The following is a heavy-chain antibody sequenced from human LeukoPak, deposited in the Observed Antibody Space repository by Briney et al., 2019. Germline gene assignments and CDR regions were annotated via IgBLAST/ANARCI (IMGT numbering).Heavy chain of an antibody. V-gene: IGHV3-21*01. J-gene: IGHJ4*02. CDR2: ISSSSIYI. CDR3: ARPAVYYYYDSTGYLGPHFDY. Sequence: PGGSLRLSCAASGFTLSSYSMNWVRQAPGKGLEWVSSISSSSIYIYYADSVKGRFTISRDNAKNSLYLQMNSLRAEDTAVYYCARPAVYYYYDSTGYLGPHFDYWGQGTLVTVSS. CDR1: GFTLSSYS. D-gene: IGHD3-22*01.